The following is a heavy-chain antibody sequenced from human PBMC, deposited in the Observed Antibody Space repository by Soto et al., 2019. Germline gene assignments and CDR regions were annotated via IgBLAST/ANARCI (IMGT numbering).Heavy chain of an antibody. CDR1: GFTVSSNY. V-gene: IGHV3-53*04. CDR2: IYSGGST. D-gene: IGHD6-6*01. CDR3: ARIVSSSPESYYFDY. J-gene: IGHJ4*02. Sequence: EVQLVESGGGLVQPGGSLRLSCAASGFTVSSNYMSWVRQAPGKGLEWVSVIYSGGSTYYADSVKGRFTISRHNSKNTLYLQMNSLRAEDTAVYYWARIVSSSPESYYFDYWGQGTLVTVSS.